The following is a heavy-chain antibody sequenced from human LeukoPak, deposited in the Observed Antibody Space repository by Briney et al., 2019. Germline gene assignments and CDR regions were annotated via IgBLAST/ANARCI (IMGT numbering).Heavy chain of an antibody. CDR2: IYTSGST. CDR1: GGSISGYY. CDR3: AREMVGATISHDAFDI. Sequence: PSETLSLTCTVSGGSISGYYWSWIRQPAGKGLEWIGRIYTSGSTNYNPSPKSRVTMSVDTSKNQFSLKLSSVTAADTAVYYCAREMVGATISHDAFDIWGQGTMVTVSS. J-gene: IGHJ3*02. V-gene: IGHV4-4*07. D-gene: IGHD1-26*01.